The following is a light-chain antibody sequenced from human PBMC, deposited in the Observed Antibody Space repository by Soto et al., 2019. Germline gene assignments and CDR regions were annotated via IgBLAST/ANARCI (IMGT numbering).Light chain of an antibody. CDR3: QQYNSWPQT. CDR2: GAS. V-gene: IGKV3-15*01. CDR1: QSVSSS. J-gene: IGKJ1*01. Sequence: EIVMTQSPATLSVSPGERATLSCRASQSVSSSLAWYQQKPGQAPRLLIYGASTRATGIPARFSGSGSGTEFTLTISSLKSEDFATYYCQQYNSWPQTFGQGTKVEIQ.